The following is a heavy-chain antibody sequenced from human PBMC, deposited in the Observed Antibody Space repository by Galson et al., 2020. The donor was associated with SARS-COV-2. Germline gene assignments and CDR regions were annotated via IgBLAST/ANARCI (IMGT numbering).Heavy chain of an antibody. CDR3: AKDRITFLVVRGYFDY. Sequence: TVGSLRLSCAASGFTFSSYGMHWVRQAPGKGLEWVAVISYDGSNKYYADSVKGRFTISRDNSKNTLYLQMNSLRAEDTAVYYCAKDRITFLVVRGYFDYWGQGTLVTVSS. CDR1: GFTFSSYG. CDR2: ISYDGSNK. D-gene: IGHD3-22*01. V-gene: IGHV3-30*18. J-gene: IGHJ4*02.